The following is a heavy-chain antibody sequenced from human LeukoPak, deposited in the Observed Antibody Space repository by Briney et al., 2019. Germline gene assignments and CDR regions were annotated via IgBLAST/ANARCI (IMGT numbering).Heavy chain of an antibody. V-gene: IGHV3-23*01. CDR1: GFTFSSYA. D-gene: IGHD3-10*01. CDR3: AKGDDYYGSGSNDY. Sequence: GGSLRLSCAASGFTFSSYAMSWVRQAPGKGLEWVSAISGSGGSTYYADSVKGRSTISRDNSKNTLYLQMNSLRAEDTAVYYCAKGDDYYGSGSNDYWGQGTLVTVSS. CDR2: ISGSGGST. J-gene: IGHJ4*02.